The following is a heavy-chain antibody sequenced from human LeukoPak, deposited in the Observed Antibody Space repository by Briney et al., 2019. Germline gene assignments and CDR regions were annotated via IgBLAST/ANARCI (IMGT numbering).Heavy chain of an antibody. CDR3: VSNYDFWRI. D-gene: IGHD3-3*01. CDR1: GFTFSSYW. Sequence: GGSLRLSCAASGFTFSSYWMTWVRQAPGKGLEWVANIKEDGGEGYYVDSVKGRFTVSRDNAKNSLYLQLTSLRAEDTAVYYCVSNYDFWRIWGQGTMVTVSS. J-gene: IGHJ3*02. V-gene: IGHV3-7*01. CDR2: IKEDGGEG.